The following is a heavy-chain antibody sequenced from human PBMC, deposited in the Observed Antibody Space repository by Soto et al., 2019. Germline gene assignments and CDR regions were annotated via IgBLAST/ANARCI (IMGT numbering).Heavy chain of an antibody. Sequence: QLQLQESGPGLVKPSETLSLTCTVSGASISSSSYYWGWIRQPPGKGLEWIGTIYYSGSTYYNPSLKSRVTISVDTSKNQFSLKLRSVTAADTAVYYCARIYGGYYFDYWGQGTLVPVSS. V-gene: IGHV4-39*01. J-gene: IGHJ4*02. CDR2: IYYSGST. D-gene: IGHD4-17*01. CDR3: ARIYGGYYFDY. CDR1: GASISSSSYY.